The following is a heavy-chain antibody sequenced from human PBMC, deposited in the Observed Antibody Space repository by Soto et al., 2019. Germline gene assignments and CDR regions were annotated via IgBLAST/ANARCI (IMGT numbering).Heavy chain of an antibody. J-gene: IGHJ4*02. Sequence: GGSLRLSCAASGFTFSSYAMSWVRQAPGKGLEWVSAISGSGGSTYYADSVKGRFTISRDNSKNTLYLQMNSLRAEDTAVYYCAKDPDRYYDFWSGYYPVDYWGQGTLVTVSS. CDR3: AKDPDRYYDFWSGYYPVDY. CDR2: ISGSGGST. D-gene: IGHD3-3*01. CDR1: GFTFSSYA. V-gene: IGHV3-23*01.